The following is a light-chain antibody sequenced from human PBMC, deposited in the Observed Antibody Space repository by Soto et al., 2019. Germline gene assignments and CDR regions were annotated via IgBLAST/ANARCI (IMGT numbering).Light chain of an antibody. Sequence: EIVLTQSPATLSSFPGDRVTLSCGASQYINTRLAWYQHRPGQAPRLLIYQTSIRAAGIPARFSASGSGTDFTLTISDVRPEDFALYYCHQRQSWPRTFGQGTKVDIK. CDR1: QYINTR. J-gene: IGKJ1*01. CDR3: HQRQSWPRT. V-gene: IGKV3-11*01. CDR2: QTS.